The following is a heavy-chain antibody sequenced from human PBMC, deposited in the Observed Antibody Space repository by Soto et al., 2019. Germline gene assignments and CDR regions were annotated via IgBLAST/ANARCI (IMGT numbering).Heavy chain of an antibody. D-gene: IGHD4-17*01. CDR1: GYTFTSYY. V-gene: IGHV1-46*03. CDR2: INPSGGST. J-gene: IGHJ3*02. Sequence: GASVKVSCKASGYTFTSYYIHWVRQAPGQGLEWMGIINPSGGSTTYAQKFQGRVTMTRDTPTSTVYMELSSLRSEDTAVYYCTRAPSYGAFDIWGQGTMVTVSS. CDR3: TRAPSYGAFDI.